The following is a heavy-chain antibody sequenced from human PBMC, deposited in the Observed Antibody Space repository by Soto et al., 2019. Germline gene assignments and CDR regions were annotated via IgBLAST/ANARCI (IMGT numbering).Heavy chain of an antibody. CDR1: GYTFTGSS. D-gene: IGHD7-27*01. Sequence: QVQLVQSGAEVKKPGASVNVSCEASGYTFTGSSIHWVRQAPGQGLEWMGYINPNSGDTIFAQKFQGRVTMTRDTSISTAYTEFSRVASDDTAVYYCARDLAGYPNYWGQGTLFTVSS. V-gene: IGHV1-2*02. CDR2: INPNSGDT. CDR3: ARDLAGYPNY. J-gene: IGHJ4*02.